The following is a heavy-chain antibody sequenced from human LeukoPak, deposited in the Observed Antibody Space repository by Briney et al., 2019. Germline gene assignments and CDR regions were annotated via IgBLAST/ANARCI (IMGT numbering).Heavy chain of an antibody. CDR2: ISGSGGST. Sequence: GGSLRLSCAASGFTFSSYAMSWVRQAPGKGLEWVSAISGSGGSTYYADSVKGRFTISRDNSKNTLYLQMNSLRAEDTAVYYCAKDHLYSSGRYLVSYFDYWGQGTLVTVSS. V-gene: IGHV3-23*01. CDR3: AKDHLYSSGRYLVSYFDY. J-gene: IGHJ4*02. D-gene: IGHD6-19*01. CDR1: GFTFSSYA.